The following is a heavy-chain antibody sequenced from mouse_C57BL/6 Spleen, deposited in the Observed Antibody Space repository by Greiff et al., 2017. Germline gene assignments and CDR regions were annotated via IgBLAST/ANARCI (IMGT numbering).Heavy chain of an antibody. CDR2: ISYDGSN. D-gene: IGHD4-1*01. V-gene: IGHV3-6*01. J-gene: IGHJ1*03. Sequence: VQLKQSGPGLVKPSQSLSLTCSVTGYSITSGYYWNWIRQFPGNKLEWMGYISYDGSNNYNPSLKNRISITRDTSKNQFFLKLNSVTTEDTATYYCARAAGTGYFDVWGTGTTVTVSS. CDR1: GYSITSGYY. CDR3: ARAAGTGYFDV.